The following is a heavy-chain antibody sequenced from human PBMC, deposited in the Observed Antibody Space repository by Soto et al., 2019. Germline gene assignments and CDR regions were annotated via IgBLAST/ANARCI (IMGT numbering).Heavy chain of an antibody. CDR3: ARVPDY. Sequence: TMRLTCAVSGGTISNLGCSWSWIRQPPGKGLEWIGYIYHSGNIYYNPSLKSRVTISVDRSKNQFSLKLSSVTAAETAVYYCARVPDYWGQGTPVTVSP. V-gene: IGHV4-30-2*01. CDR2: IYHSGNI. CDR1: GGTISNLGCS. J-gene: IGHJ4*02.